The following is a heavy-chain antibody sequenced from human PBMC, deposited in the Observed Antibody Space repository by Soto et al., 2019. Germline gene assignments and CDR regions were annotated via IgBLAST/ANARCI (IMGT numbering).Heavy chain of an antibody. V-gene: IGHV4-30-2*01. CDR2: IYHSGST. D-gene: IGHD2-15*01. CDR3: ARAIKFARIYVAYGVILDY. Sequence: LSLTCAVCGRSLSSGGYSWSWIRQPPGKGLEWIGYIYHSGSTYYNPSLKSRVTISVDRSKNQFSLKLSSVTAADTVVYYCARAIKFARIYVAYGVILDYWGEGTLATESS. J-gene: IGHJ4*02. CDR1: GRSLSSGGYS.